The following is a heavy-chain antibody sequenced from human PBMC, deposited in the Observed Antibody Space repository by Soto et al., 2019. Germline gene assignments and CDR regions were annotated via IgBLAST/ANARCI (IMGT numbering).Heavy chain of an antibody. Sequence: EVQLVESGGGLVQPGGSLRLSCAASGFLFSTYWMFWVRQVPRKGLLWVSRIKSDGSSTSYADSVKGRFTISRDNTKKTLYLQRTSLRAEDTAVYYCAIGGCDYNYFDHWGQGSLVTVSS. V-gene: IGHV3-74*01. D-gene: IGHD2-21*01. CDR3: AIGGCDYNYFDH. CDR1: GFLFSTYW. J-gene: IGHJ4*02. CDR2: IKSDGSST.